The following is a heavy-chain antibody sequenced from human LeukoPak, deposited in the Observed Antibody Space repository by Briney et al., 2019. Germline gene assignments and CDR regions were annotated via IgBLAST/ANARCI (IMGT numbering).Heavy chain of an antibody. J-gene: IGHJ4*02. V-gene: IGHV3-30-3*01. Sequence: GGSLRLSCAASGFTFSINAMHWVRQAPGKGLEWLAVISYDGTKQYFADSVKGRFTISRDNVKNSLYLEMNSLRVEDSAVYYCARDHYFDISGYLDYWGQGTPVTVSS. CDR2: ISYDGTKQ. D-gene: IGHD3-22*01. CDR3: ARDHYFDISGYLDY. CDR1: GFTFSINA.